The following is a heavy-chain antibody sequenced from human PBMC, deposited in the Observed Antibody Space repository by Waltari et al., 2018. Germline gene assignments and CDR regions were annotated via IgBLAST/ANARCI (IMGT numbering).Heavy chain of an antibody. D-gene: IGHD1-26*01. CDR2: ISSSSSSI. Sequence: ELQLVGSGGGLVKLGGSLRPSCAASRFTFRSYSITWVRQAPGKGLEWVSYISSSSSSIYDADSVKGRFTISRDNAKNSLYLQMNSLRAEDTAVYYCARAGLLRYFDYWGQGTLVTVSS. V-gene: IGHV3-48*04. CDR1: RFTFRSYS. J-gene: IGHJ4*02. CDR3: ARAGLLRYFDY.